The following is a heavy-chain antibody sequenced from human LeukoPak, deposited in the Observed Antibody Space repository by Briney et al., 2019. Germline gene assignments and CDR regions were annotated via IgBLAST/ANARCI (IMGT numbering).Heavy chain of an antibody. D-gene: IGHD4-17*01. CDR2: IYHSGST. CDR3: ARDHPFLTTVTY. CDR1: GGSISSSNW. Sequence: KSSETLSLTCAVSGGSISSSNWWSWVRQPPGKGLEWIGEIYHSGSTNYNPSLKSRVTISVDKSKNQFSLKLSSVTAADTAVYYCARDHPFLTTVTYWGQGTLVTVSS. J-gene: IGHJ4*02. V-gene: IGHV4-4*02.